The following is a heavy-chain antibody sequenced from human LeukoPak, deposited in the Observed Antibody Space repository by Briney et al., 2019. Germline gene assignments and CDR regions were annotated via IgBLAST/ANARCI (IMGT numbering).Heavy chain of an antibody. CDR1: GFTFSSYS. V-gene: IGHV3-21*01. CDR2: ISSSSSYI. Sequence: GGSLRLSCAASGFTFSSYSMNWVRQAPGKGLEWVSSISSSSSYIYYADSVKGRFTISRDNAKNSLYLQMNSLRAEDTAVYYCARESTVTGGISYFDYWGQGTLVTVSS. J-gene: IGHJ4*02. CDR3: ARESTVTGGISYFDY. D-gene: IGHD4-17*01.